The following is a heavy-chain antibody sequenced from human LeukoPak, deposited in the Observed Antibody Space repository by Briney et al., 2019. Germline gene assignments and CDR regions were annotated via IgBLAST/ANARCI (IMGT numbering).Heavy chain of an antibody. CDR3: ARAEMPSVAGEDWFDP. CDR2: IDPDDSYT. D-gene: IGHD3-10*01. Sequence: GESLKISCKGSGYPYTNNYISWVRQMSGKGLEWMGRIDPDDSYTSYSPSFQGRVSISVDKSISTAYLQWSSLKASDTAIYYCARAEMPSVAGEDWFDPWGQGTLVTVSS. V-gene: IGHV5-10-1*01. CDR1: GYPYTNNY. J-gene: IGHJ5*02.